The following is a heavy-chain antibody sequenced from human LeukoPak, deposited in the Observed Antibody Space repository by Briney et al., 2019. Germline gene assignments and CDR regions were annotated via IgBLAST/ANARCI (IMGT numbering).Heavy chain of an antibody. CDR2: ISGSGGST. D-gene: IGHD2-2*01. CDR3: AKDRHAPGRYCSSTSCFPFDS. V-gene: IGHV3-23*01. CDR1: GFTFSSYG. Sequence: GGSLRLSCAASGFTFSSYGTSWVRQAPGKGLEWVSAISGSGGSTYYADSVKGRFTISRDNAKNSLYLQMNSLRAEDTAVYYCAKDRHAPGRYCSSTSCFPFDSWGQGTLVTVSS. J-gene: IGHJ5*01.